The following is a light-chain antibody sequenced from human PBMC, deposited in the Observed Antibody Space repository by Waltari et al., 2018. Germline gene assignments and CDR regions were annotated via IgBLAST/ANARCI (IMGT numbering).Light chain of an antibody. CDR2: GVS. Sequence: EIVLTQSPGTLSLSPGERATLSCRASQSVRGSLAWYQQQACQAPRLLIYGVSSRATGIPERFSGSGSGTDFSLTISRLEPEDSAVYYCQHYVRLPATFGQGTKVEIK. V-gene: IGKV3-20*01. CDR1: QSVRGS. CDR3: QHYVRLPAT. J-gene: IGKJ1*01.